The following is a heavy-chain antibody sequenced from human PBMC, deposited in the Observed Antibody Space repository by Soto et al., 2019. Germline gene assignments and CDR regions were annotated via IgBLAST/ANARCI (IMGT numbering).Heavy chain of an antibody. Sequence: GGSLRLSCAASGFTLSDYYMNWIRQAPGKGLEWVSYISDSGSTIYYADSVKGRFTISRDNAKNSLYLQMNGLRAEDTAVYHCARDGSSVAGFFDHWGQGTLVTVSS. CDR3: ARDGSSVAGFFDH. V-gene: IGHV3-11*01. D-gene: IGHD6-19*01. CDR2: ISDSGSTI. J-gene: IGHJ4*02. CDR1: GFTLSDYY.